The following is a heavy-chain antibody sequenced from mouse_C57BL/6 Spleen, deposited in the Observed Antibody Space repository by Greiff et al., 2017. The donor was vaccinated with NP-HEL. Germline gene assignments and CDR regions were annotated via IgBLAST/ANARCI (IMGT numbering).Heavy chain of an antibody. CDR3: ARSYEYDGFDY. D-gene: IGHD2-4*01. Sequence: EVMLVESGGGLVQPGGSLSLSCAASGFTFTDYYMSWVRQPPGKALEWLGFIRNKANGYTTEYSASVKGRFTISRDNSQSILYLQMNALRAEDSATYDCARSYEYDGFDYWGQGTTLTVSS. V-gene: IGHV7-3*01. J-gene: IGHJ2*01. CDR1: GFTFTDYY. CDR2: IRNKANGYTT.